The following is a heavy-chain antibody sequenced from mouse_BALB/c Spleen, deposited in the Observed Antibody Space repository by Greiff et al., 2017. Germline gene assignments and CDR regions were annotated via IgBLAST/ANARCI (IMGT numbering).Heavy chain of an antibody. Sequence: EVQGVESGGDLVKPGGSLKLSCAASGFTFSSYGMSWVRQTPDKRLEWVATISSGGSTIYYADTVKGRFTISRDNPKNTLFLQMTSLRSEDTAMYYCARRDGYGNHPYYAMDYWGQGTSVTVSS. CDR2: ISSGGSTI. CDR3: ARRDGYGNHPYYAMDY. J-gene: IGHJ4*01. CDR1: GFTFSSYG. D-gene: IGHD2-10*02. V-gene: IGHV5-6*01.